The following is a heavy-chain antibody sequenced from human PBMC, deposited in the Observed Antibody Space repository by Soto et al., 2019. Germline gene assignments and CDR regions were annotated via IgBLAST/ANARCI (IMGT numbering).Heavy chain of an antibody. Sequence: PSETLSLTCTVSGGSIISSSYYLVCIRQPPGKGLEWIGSIYYSGSTYYNPSLKSRVTISVDTSKNQFSLKLSSVTAADTAVYYCARLEMATIEYFQHWGQGTLVTVSS. J-gene: IGHJ1*01. D-gene: IGHD5-12*01. CDR3: ARLEMATIEYFQH. CDR2: IYYSGST. V-gene: IGHV4-39*01. CDR1: GGSIISSSYY.